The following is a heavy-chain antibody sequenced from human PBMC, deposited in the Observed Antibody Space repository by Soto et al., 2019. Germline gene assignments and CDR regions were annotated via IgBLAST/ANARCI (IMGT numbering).Heavy chain of an antibody. J-gene: IGHJ3*01. CDR2: IHPAGQPI. D-gene: IGHD2-2*01. V-gene: IGHV3-48*03. Sequence: EVQLVESGGGLVQPGGSLRLSCVASGFTFSSSEMYWVRQAPGKGLEWVSYIHPAGQPILYADSVKGRFTISRDNAKNSLYLQMNSLRAEDTAVYYCTRRGSSWGQGTMVTVSS. CDR3: TRRGSS. CDR1: GFTFSSSE.